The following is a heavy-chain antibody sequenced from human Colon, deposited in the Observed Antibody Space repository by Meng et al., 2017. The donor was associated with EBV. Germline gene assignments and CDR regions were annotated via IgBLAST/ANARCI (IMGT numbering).Heavy chain of an antibody. D-gene: IGHD2-8*02. CDR3: ARRPTGIDY. CDR2: IIHGGSP. CDR1: GGSLSGAY. Sequence: HEQLQQWGAGLYSLSGTLSLTCAVNGGSLSGAYWNWIRQPQGKGLEWIGEIIHGGSPSYNPSLKCRVTISIDTSKNQLSLMLSSVTAADTAVYYCARRPTGIDYWGQGTLVTVSS. J-gene: IGHJ4*02. V-gene: IGHV4-34*12.